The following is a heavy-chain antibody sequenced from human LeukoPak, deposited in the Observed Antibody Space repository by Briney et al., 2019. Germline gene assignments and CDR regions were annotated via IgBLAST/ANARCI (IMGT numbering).Heavy chain of an antibody. J-gene: IGHJ4*02. V-gene: IGHV4-34*01. D-gene: IGHD6-13*01. CDR2: INHSGST. CDR3: ARLQQLVRVIDY. CDR1: GGSFSGYY. Sequence: SATPSLSCAVSGGSFSGYYWSWIRQPPGQGLERIGEINHSGSTNYNPSLKSRVTISVDTSKNPFSLKLSSVTAADTAVYYCARLQQLVRVIDYWGQGTLVAVPS.